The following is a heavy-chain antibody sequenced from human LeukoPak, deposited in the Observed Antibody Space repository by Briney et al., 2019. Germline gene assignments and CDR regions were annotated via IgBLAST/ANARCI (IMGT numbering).Heavy chain of an antibody. CDR3: ARSLVLVGATTSFDY. D-gene: IGHD1-26*01. V-gene: IGHV1-69*04. CDR1: GGTFSSYA. Sequence: SVKVSCKASGGTFSSYAISWVRQAPGQGLEWMGRIIPTLGIANYAQKFQGRVTITADKSTSTAYMELSSLRSEDTAVYYCARSLVLVGATTSFDYWGQGTLVTVSS. J-gene: IGHJ4*02. CDR2: IIPTLGIA.